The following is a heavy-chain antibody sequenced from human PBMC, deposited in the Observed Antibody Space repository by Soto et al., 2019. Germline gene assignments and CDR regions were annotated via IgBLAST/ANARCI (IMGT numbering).Heavy chain of an antibody. CDR1: GGSISSYY. J-gene: IGHJ4*02. V-gene: IGHV4-59*12. CDR3: AKCITALGPIDY. Sequence: ETLSLTCTVSGGSISSYYWSWIRQPPGKRLEWIGFIYYSGSTNYNPSLKSRVTISVDKSKNQFSLKLSSVTAADTAVYYCAKCITALGPIDYWGQGTLVTVSS. CDR2: IYYSGST. D-gene: IGHD6-6*01.